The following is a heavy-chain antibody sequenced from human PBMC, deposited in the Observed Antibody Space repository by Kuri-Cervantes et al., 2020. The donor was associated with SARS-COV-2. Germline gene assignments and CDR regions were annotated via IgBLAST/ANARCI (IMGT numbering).Heavy chain of an antibody. J-gene: IGHJ4*02. Sequence: GGSLRLSCAASGFTFSSYAMSWVRQAPGKGLEWVSAISGSGGSTYYADSVKGRFTISRDNSKNSLYLQMNSLRAEDTAVYYCARSQDIVVVPAAPFDYWGQGTLVTVSS. V-gene: IGHV3-23*01. CDR2: ISGSGGST. CDR1: GFTFSSYA. D-gene: IGHD2-2*01. CDR3: ARSQDIVVVPAAPFDY.